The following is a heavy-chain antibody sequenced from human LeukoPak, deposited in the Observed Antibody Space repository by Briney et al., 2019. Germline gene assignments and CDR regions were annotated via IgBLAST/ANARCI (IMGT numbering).Heavy chain of an antibody. Sequence: PSETLFLTCIASGGSISSYYWSWIRQPPGKGLEWIGYIYSSGSTDYNPSLKSRATISLDTSNHQFSLKLTSVTAADTAVYYCARHVGIHLWSLYFDYWGQGSLVTVSS. V-gene: IGHV4-59*08. CDR3: ARHVGIHLWSLYFDY. CDR2: IYSSGST. D-gene: IGHD5-18*01. CDR1: GGSISSYY. J-gene: IGHJ4*02.